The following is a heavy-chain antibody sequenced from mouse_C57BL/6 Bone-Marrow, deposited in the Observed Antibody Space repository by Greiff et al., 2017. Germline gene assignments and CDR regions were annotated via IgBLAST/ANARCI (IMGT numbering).Heavy chain of an antibody. CDR3: TRGDWSYYFDY. Sequence: EVKLVESGGGLVQPGGSMKLSCAASGFTFSDAWMDWVRQSPENGLEWVAEIRNKANNHATYYAESVKGRFTISRDDSKSSVYLQMNSLRAEDTGIYYCTRGDWSYYFDYWGQGTTLTVSS. CDR2: IRNKANNHAT. V-gene: IGHV6-6*01. J-gene: IGHJ2*01. D-gene: IGHD3-3*01. CDR1: GFTFSDAW.